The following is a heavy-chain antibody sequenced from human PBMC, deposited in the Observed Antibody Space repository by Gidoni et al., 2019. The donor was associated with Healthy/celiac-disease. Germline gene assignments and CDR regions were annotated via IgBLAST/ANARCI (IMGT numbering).Heavy chain of an antibody. J-gene: IGHJ4*02. CDR2: IYYSGST. CDR1: GGSISSYY. V-gene: IGHV4-59*01. D-gene: IGHD1-1*01. Sequence: QVQLQESGPGLVKPSETLSLTCTVAGGSISSYYWSWIRQPPGKGLEWIGYIYYSGSTNYNPSLKSRVTISVDTSKNQFSLKLSSVTAADTAVYYCARGERALGYWGQGTLVTVSS. CDR3: ARGERALGY.